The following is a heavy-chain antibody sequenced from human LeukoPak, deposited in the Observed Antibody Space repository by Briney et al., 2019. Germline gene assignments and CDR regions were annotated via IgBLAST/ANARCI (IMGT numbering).Heavy chain of an antibody. J-gene: IGHJ3*02. V-gene: IGHV3-48*01. CDR2: ISSSSSTI. Sequence: GGSLRLSCAASGFTFSSYSMNWVRQAPGKGLEWVSYISSSSSTIYYADSVKGRFTISRDNSKNTLYLQMGSLRAEDMAVYYCASSITMIVSDAFDIWGQGTMVTVSS. CDR3: ASSITMIVSDAFDI. CDR1: GFTFSSYS. D-gene: IGHD3-22*01.